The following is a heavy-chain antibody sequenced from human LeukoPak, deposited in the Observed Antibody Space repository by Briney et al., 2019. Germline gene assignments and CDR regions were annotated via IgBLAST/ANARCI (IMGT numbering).Heavy chain of an antibody. Sequence: PGGSLRLSCAASGFTFDDYAMHWVRQAPGKGLEWVSLIRGDGGSTYYADSVKGRFPISRDNSKNSLYLQMNSLRTEDTALYYCAKDRAAYYDSSGSRAFDIWGQGTMVTVSS. V-gene: IGHV3-43*02. CDR2: IRGDGGST. D-gene: IGHD3-22*01. CDR1: GFTFDDYA. CDR3: AKDRAAYYDSSGSRAFDI. J-gene: IGHJ3*02.